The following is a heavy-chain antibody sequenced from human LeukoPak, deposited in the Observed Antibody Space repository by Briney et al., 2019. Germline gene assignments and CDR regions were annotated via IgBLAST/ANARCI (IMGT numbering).Heavy chain of an antibody. Sequence: SSETLSLTCTISGGSISSYYWSWIRQPPGKGLEWIGYIYYSGSTNYNPSLKSRVTISVDTSKNQFSLKLISVTAADTAVYYCARDGSSSWYYMDVWGKGTTVTVSS. CDR2: IYYSGST. CDR3: ARDGSSSWYYMDV. V-gene: IGHV4-59*01. CDR1: GGSISSYY. D-gene: IGHD6-13*01. J-gene: IGHJ6*03.